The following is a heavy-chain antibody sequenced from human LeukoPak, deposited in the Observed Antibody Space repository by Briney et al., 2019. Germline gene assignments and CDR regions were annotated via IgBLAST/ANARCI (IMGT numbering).Heavy chain of an antibody. CDR2: VRYDGSDK. V-gene: IGHV3-30*02. Sequence: GGSLRLSCAASGLTFSNYGMHWVRQAPGKGLEWVVFVRYDGSDKYYADSVKGRFTISRDNSENTLFLQMNSLRAEDTAVYYCAKDRGYFDYWGQGTLVTVSS. J-gene: IGHJ4*02. CDR1: GLTFSNYG. CDR3: AKDRGYFDY.